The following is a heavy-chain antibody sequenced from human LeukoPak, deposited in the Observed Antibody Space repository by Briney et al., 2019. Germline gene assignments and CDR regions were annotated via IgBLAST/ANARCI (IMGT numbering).Heavy chain of an antibody. Sequence: PSGTLSLTCAVYGGSFSGYYWSWIRQPPGKGLEWIGEINHSGSTNYNPSLKSRVTISVDTSKNQFSLKLSSVTAADTAVYYCASSRYWGQGTLVTVSS. CDR1: GGSFSGYY. V-gene: IGHV4-34*01. CDR2: INHSGST. J-gene: IGHJ4*02. CDR3: ASSRY. D-gene: IGHD4-11*01.